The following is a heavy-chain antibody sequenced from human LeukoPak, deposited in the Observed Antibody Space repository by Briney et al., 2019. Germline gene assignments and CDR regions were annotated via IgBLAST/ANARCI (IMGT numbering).Heavy chain of an antibody. CDR2: INHSGST. D-gene: IGHD5-18*01. Sequence: PSETLSLTCAVYGGSFSGYYWTWIRQPPGKGLEWIGEINHSGSTNYNPSLKSRVTISVDTSKNQFSLKLSSVTAADTAVYYCARGRYSYGYSYNWFDPWGQGTLVTVSS. V-gene: IGHV4-34*01. J-gene: IGHJ5*02. CDR3: ARGRYSYGYSYNWFDP. CDR1: GGSFSGYY.